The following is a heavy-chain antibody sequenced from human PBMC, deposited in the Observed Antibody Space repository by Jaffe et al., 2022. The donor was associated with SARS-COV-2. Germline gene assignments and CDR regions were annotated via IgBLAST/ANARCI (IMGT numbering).Heavy chain of an antibody. CDR2: ISSSSSYI. CDR1: GFTFSSYS. V-gene: IGHV3-21*01. Sequence: EVQLVESGGGLVKPGGSLRLSCAASGFTFSSYSMNWVRQAPGKGLEWVSSISSSSSYIYYADSVKGRFTISRDNAKNSLYLQMNSLRAEDTAVYYCARDYSRGSYYYYYMDVWGKGTTVTVSS. D-gene: IGHD2-15*01. J-gene: IGHJ6*03. CDR3: ARDYSRGSYYYYYMDV.